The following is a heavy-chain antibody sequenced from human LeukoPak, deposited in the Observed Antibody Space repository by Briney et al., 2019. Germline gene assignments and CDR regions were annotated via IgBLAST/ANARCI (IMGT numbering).Heavy chain of an antibody. CDR1: GFTFSSYA. Sequence: GGSLRLSCAASGFTFSSYAMHWVRQAPGKGLEWVAVISYDGSNKYYADSVKGRFTTSRDNSKNTLYLKMNSLRAEDTAVYYCAREVVVVVAATPVGWFDPWGQGTLVTVSS. CDR2: ISYDGSNK. CDR3: AREVVVVVAATPVGWFDP. D-gene: IGHD2-15*01. J-gene: IGHJ5*02. V-gene: IGHV3-30-3*01.